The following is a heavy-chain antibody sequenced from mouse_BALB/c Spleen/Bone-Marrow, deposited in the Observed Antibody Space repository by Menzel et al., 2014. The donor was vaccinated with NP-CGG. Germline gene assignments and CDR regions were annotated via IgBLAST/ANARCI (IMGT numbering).Heavy chain of an antibody. Sequence: EVKLMESGGGLVQPGGSLRLSCATSGFTFTDYYMNWVRQPPGKALEWLGFIRNKAYSYTTEYSASVKGRFTISGDNSQSILYLQMNTLRAEDSATYYCARDMGGLLFDYWGQGTTLTVSS. CDR2: IRNKAYSYTT. D-gene: IGHD2-3*01. CDR3: ARDMGGLLFDY. V-gene: IGHV7-3*02. J-gene: IGHJ2*01. CDR1: GFTFTDYY.